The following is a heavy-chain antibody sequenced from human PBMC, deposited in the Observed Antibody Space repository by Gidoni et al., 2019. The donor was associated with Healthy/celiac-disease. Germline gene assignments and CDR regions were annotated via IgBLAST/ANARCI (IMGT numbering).Heavy chain of an antibody. CDR2: IYYSGST. CDR3: ARRTKFTVNAFDI. V-gene: IGHV4-39*01. J-gene: IGHJ3*02. CDR1: GGSISSSSYY. Sequence: QLQLQASGPGLVKPSETLSLTCTVSGGSISSSSYYWGWIRQPPGKGLEWIGSIYYSGSTYYNPSLKSRVTISVDTSKNQFSLKLSSVTAADTAVYYCARRTKFTVNAFDIWGQGTMVTVSS. D-gene: IGHD4-17*01.